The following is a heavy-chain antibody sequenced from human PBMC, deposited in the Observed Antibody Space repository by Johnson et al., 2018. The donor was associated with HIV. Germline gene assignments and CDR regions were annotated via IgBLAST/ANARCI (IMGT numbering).Heavy chain of an antibody. CDR1: GFTFSSYA. V-gene: IGHV3-30*02. Sequence: QVQLVESVGGVVQPGRSLRLSCAASGFTFSSYAMHWVRQTPGKGLEWLAFIRYDGSNEYYVDSVKGRFTISRDNSKNTLYLQMNSLRAEDTAMYYCAKEKDYGAFDIWGQGTMVTVSS. J-gene: IGHJ3*02. D-gene: IGHD3-16*01. CDR3: AKEKDYGAFDI. CDR2: IRYDGSNE.